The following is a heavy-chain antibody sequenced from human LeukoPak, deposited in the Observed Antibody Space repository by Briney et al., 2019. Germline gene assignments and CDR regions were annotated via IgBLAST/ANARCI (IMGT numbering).Heavy chain of an antibody. J-gene: IGHJ4*02. CDR2: INPNDDST. Sequence: ASVKVSCKASGYTFNNYDMHWVRQAPGQGLEWMGIINPNDDSTSYAQKFQGRVTMTRDTSTSAVYVELSSLRSEDTAVYYCARGLRTSGYSHWGQGTLVTVSS. D-gene: IGHD3-22*01. CDR1: GYTFNNYD. CDR3: ARGLRTSGYSH. V-gene: IGHV1-46*02.